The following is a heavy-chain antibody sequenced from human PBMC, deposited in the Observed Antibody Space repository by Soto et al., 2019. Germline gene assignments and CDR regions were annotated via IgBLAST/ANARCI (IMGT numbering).Heavy chain of an antibody. J-gene: IGHJ5*02. V-gene: IGHV4-59*01. CDR1: GGSISSSE. CDR3: ARAHGVWSDP. Sequence: SETLSLTCTVPGGSISSSEWSWIRQPPGKGLEWIGYIYYSGSTNYNPSLKSRVTISVDTSKNQFSLKLSSVTAADTAVYYCARAHGVWSDPRGQGTPVTVSS. CDR2: IYYSGST. D-gene: IGHD3-10*01.